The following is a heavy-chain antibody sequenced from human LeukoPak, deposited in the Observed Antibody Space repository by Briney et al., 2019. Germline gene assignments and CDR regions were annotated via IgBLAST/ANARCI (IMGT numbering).Heavy chain of an antibody. CDR1: RFTFSDYS. CDR2: IGSSSTSI. Sequence: GGSLRLSCAASRFTFSDYSMNWVRQAPGKWLEWVSSIGSSSTSIYYADSVKGRFTIPRDNAKNSLYLHMNSLRAEDTAVYYCAREHNEAFDIWGQGTMVTVSS. V-gene: IGHV3-21*01. CDR3: AREHNEAFDI. D-gene: IGHD2-21*01. J-gene: IGHJ3*02.